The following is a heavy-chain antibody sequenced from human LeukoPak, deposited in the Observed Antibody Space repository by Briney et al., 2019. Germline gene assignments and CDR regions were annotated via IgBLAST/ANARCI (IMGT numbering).Heavy chain of an antibody. CDR3: ARDLGNWFDP. J-gene: IGHJ5*02. V-gene: IGHV4-61*03. Sequence: TSETLSLTCTVSGGSVSSGSYYWSWIRQPPGKGLEWIGYVYYSGSTNYNPSLKSRVAISVDTSKNHFSLKLSSVTAADTAVYYCARDLGNWFDPWGQGTLVTVSS. CDR2: VYYSGST. CDR1: GGSVSSGSYY. D-gene: IGHD3-16*01.